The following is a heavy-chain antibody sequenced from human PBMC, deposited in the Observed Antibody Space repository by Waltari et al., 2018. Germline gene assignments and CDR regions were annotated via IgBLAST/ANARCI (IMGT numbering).Heavy chain of an antibody. CDR1: GFTFSSYE. J-gene: IGHJ4*02. CDR2: ISSSGSTI. CDR3: ARGPPYYASYLDDY. Sequence: EVQLVESGGGLVQPGGSLRLSCAASGFTFSSYEMNWVRQAPGKGLEWGSYISSSGSTIYYADSVKGRFTISRDNAKNSLYLQMNSLRAEDTAVYYCARGPPYYASYLDDYWGQGTLVTVSS. V-gene: IGHV3-48*03. D-gene: IGHD3-10*01.